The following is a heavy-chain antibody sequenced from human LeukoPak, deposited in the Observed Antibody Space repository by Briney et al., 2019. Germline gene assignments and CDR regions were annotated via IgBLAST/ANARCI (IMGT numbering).Heavy chain of an antibody. CDR1: GGSISSYY. CDR3: VRAKGDF. Sequence: SETLSLTCTVSGGSISSYYWSWIRQPPGKGLEWIGYIYYSGSTNYNPSLKSRVTISVDTSKNQFSLKVTSVTAADTAVYYCVRAKGDFWGQGTLVTVSS. J-gene: IGHJ4*02. V-gene: IGHV4-59*01. CDR2: IYYSGST.